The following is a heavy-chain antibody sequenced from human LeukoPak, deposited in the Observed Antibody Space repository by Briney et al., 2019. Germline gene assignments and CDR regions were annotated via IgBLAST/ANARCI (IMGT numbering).Heavy chain of an antibody. J-gene: IGHJ5*02. CDR3: ARGWPPTSLHLAHTWFDP. V-gene: IGHV3-21*01. CDR1: GFTFSSYS. Sequence: GRSLRLSCAASGFTFSSYSMNWVRQAPGKGLEWVASISSSSSYIYIADSVKGRFTISRDNAKNSLYLQMNSLRAEDTAVYYCARGWPPTSLHLAHTWFDPWGQGTLVTVSS. CDR2: ISSSSSYI.